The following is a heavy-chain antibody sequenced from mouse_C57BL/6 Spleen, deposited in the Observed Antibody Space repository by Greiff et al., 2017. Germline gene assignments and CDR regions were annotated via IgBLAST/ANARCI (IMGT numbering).Heavy chain of an antibody. D-gene: IGHD1-1*01. V-gene: IGHV1-82*01. CDR3: ARAGINTVVYWYFDV. CDR2: IYPGDGGT. Sequence: QVQLKESGPELVKPGASVKISCKASGYAFSSSWMHWVKQRPGKGLEWIGRIYPGDGGTNYNGKFKGKATLTADKSSSTAYMQLSSLTSEDSAVYFCARAGINTVVYWYFDVWGTGTTVTVSS. CDR1: GYAFSSSW. J-gene: IGHJ1*03.